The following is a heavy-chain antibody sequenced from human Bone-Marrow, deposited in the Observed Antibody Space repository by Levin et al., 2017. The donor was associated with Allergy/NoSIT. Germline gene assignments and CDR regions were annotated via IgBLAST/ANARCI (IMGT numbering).Heavy chain of an antibody. CDR1: GFTFSSSA. J-gene: IGHJ4*02. CDR2: MSGSGGTT. D-gene: IGHD1-14*01. CDR3: AKIRAGLSGGFDY. V-gene: IGHV3-23*01. Sequence: PGGSLRLSCAASGFTFSSSAMSWVRQAPGRGLEWVSSMSGSGGTTYHADSVKGRFTISRDNSKNTLYLQMNSLRAEDTAVYYCAKIRAGLSGGFDYWGQGTLVTVSS.